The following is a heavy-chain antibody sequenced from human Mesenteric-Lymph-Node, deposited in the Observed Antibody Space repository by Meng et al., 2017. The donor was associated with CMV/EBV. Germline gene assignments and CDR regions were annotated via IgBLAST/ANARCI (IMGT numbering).Heavy chain of an antibody. CDR2: IRYDGRNK. J-gene: IGHJ4*02. CDR3: VQSEARPK. V-gene: IGHV3-30*02. Sequence: GESLKISCAASGFTFSSYGMHWVRQAPGKGLEWVAFIRYDGRNKYYADSVKGRFTISRDNSKNTLYLQMNSLRAEDTAVYYCVQSEARPKWGQGTLVTVSS. CDR1: GFTFSSYG.